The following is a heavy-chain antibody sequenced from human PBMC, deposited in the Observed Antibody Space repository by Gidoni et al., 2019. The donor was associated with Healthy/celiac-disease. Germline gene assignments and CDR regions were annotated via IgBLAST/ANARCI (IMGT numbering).Heavy chain of an antibody. CDR2: ISGSGGST. Sequence: EVQLLQSGGGLVQPGGSLRLSCAASGFTFSSYAMSWVRQAPGKGLAWVSAISGSGGSTYYADSVKGRFTISRDNSKNTLYLQMNSLRAEETAVYYCAKDRDYVWGSLDYWGQGTLVTVSS. J-gene: IGHJ4*02. CDR1: GFTFSSYA. D-gene: IGHD3-16*01. CDR3: AKDRDYVWGSLDY. V-gene: IGHV3-23*01.